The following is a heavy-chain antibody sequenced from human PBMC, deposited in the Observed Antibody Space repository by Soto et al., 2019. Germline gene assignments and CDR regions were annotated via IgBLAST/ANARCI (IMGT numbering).Heavy chain of an antibody. CDR3: ARVKAAAGTSSWFDP. Sequence: SETLSLTCAVYGGSFSGYYWSWIRQPPGKGLEWIGEINHSGSTNYNPSLKSRVTISVDTSKNQFSLKLSSVTAADTAVYYCARVKAAAGTSSWFDPWGQGTLVTVSS. CDR2: INHSGST. J-gene: IGHJ5*02. CDR1: GGSFSGYY. V-gene: IGHV4-34*01. D-gene: IGHD6-13*01.